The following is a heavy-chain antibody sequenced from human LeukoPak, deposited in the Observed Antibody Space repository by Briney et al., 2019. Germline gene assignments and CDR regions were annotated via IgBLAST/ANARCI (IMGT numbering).Heavy chain of an antibody. Sequence: SETLSLTCTVSGGSISSGSYYWSWIRQPAGKGLEWIGRIYTSGSTNYNPSLKSRVTISVDTSKNQFSLKLSSVTAADTAVYYCARDGSGSYPFDYWGQGTLVTVSS. D-gene: IGHD3-10*01. V-gene: IGHV4-61*02. CDR1: GGSISSGSYY. J-gene: IGHJ4*02. CDR2: IYTSGST. CDR3: ARDGSGSYPFDY.